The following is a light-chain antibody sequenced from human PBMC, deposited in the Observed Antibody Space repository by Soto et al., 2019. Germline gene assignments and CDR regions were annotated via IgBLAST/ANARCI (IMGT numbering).Light chain of an antibody. Sequence: EIVLTQSPGTLSLSPGERATLSCRASQSVSSSYVAWYRQTPGQAPRLLMYGASRRATGIPDRFSGSGSGTDFTLTISRLEPEEFAVYYCQQYGGSPPITFGQGTRLEIK. CDR3: QQYGGSPPIT. V-gene: IGKV3-20*01. CDR1: QSVSSSY. J-gene: IGKJ5*01. CDR2: GAS.